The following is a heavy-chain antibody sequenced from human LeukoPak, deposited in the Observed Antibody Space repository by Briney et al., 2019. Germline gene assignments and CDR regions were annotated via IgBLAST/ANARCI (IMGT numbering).Heavy chain of an antibody. D-gene: IGHD3-22*01. V-gene: IGHV3-23*01. Sequence: GGSLRLSCAGSGFPFSSYPISWVRQPPGKGLGWVSAITASGDSTYSADSVKGRFTISRDNSRNTLFLEMSSLRAEDTAVYYCAKYYYDSSGYGGGFDYWGQGTLVTVSS. CDR3: AKYYYDSSGYGGGFDY. CDR2: ITASGDST. J-gene: IGHJ4*02. CDR1: GFPFSSYP.